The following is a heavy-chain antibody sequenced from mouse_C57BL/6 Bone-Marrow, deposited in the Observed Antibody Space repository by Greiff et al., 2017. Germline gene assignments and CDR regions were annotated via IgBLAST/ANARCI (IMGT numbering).Heavy chain of an antibody. D-gene: IGHD4-1*01. CDR2: IRLKSDNYAT. CDR1: GFTFSNYW. J-gene: IGHJ1*03. Sequence: DVMLVESGGGLVQPGGSMKLSCVASGFTFSNYWMNWVRQSPEKGLEWVAQIRLKSDNYATHYAESVKGRFTISRDDSKSSVYLQMNNLRAEDTGIYYCTGSGDWYFDVWGTGTTVTVSS. CDR3: TGSGDWYFDV. V-gene: IGHV6-3*01.